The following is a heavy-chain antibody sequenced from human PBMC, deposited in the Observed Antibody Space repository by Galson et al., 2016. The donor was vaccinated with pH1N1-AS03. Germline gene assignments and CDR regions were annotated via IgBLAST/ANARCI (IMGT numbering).Heavy chain of an antibody. D-gene: IGHD3-3*01. CDR1: TFNFRKHR. CDR2: ISATGGTI. J-gene: IGHJ3*01. V-gene: IGHV3-11*01. Sequence: SLRLSCAASTFNFRKHRMHWFRQAPGKGLEWVSYISATGGTIYYADSVKGRFTISRDTAGNSLSLQMNSLRVEDTTIYYCVRGDYEFWSGYDAFDFWGQGTKVTVSS. CDR3: VRGDYEFWSGYDAFDF.